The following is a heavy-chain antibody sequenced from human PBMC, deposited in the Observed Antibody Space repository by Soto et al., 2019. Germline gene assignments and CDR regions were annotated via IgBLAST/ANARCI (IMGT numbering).Heavy chain of an antibody. J-gene: IGHJ6*02. D-gene: IGHD2-2*01. Sequence: SETLSLTCAVYGGSFYRYYWSWIRQPPGKGLEWIGENNHSESTNYNPSLKIRVTITVDTSKNQFSLKLSSVTAADTAVYYCARGRGDIVVVPAAPAYGMDVWGQGTTVTVSS. CDR2: NNHSEST. V-gene: IGHV4-34*01. CDR3: ARGRGDIVVVPAAPAYGMDV. CDR1: GGSFYRYY.